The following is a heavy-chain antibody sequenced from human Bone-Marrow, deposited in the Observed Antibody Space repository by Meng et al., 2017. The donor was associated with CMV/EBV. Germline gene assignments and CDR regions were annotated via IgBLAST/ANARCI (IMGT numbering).Heavy chain of an antibody. Sequence: GGSLRLSCAASGFTFSSYAMSWVRQAPGKGLEWVSAISGSGGSTYYADSVKGRFTISRDNSKNTLYLQMNSLRAEDTAVYYCAKAPVPYYYDSSGYYYSGQGTLVTVSS. V-gene: IGHV3-23*01. CDR1: GFTFSSYA. CDR2: ISGSGGST. D-gene: IGHD3-22*01. J-gene: IGHJ4*02. CDR3: AKAPVPYYYDSSGYYY.